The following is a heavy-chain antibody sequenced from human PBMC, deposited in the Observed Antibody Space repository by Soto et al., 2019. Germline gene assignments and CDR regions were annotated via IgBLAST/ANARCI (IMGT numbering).Heavy chain of an antibody. CDR2: ISTYNGKT. J-gene: IGHJ3*01. Sequence: QVHLVQSGGEVKNPGASVKVSCKPSGYTFTSHGLSWVRQAPGQGLEMMGWISTYNGKTDYAQKFQGRVTMTADTRTTTGYLVLRSLRSDDTAVYYCARLLTEVTTFREDAFDLWGQGTKFTVSS. CDR1: GYTFTSHG. CDR3: ARLLTEVTTFREDAFDL. V-gene: IGHV1-18*01. D-gene: IGHD3-9*01.